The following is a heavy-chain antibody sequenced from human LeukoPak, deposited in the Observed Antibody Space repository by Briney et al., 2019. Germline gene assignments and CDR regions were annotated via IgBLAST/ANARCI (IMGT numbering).Heavy chain of an antibody. D-gene: IGHD5-18*01. J-gene: IGHJ5*02. V-gene: IGHV4-59*12. CDR1: GGSISSYY. CDR3: ARSGYSYGFWVRKYNWFDP. CDR2: IYYSGST. Sequence: PSETLSLTCTVSGGSISSYYWSWIRQPPGKGLEWIGYIYYSGSTNYNPSLKTRVTISVDTSKNQFSLKLSSVTAADTAVYYCARSGYSYGFWVRKYNWFDPWGQGTLVTVSS.